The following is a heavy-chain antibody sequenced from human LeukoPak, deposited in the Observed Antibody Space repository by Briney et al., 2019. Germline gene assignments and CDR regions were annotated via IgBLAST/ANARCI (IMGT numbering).Heavy chain of an antibody. D-gene: IGHD6-13*01. CDR2: INPNSGGT. J-gene: IGHJ6*03. Sequence: ASVKVSCKASGYTFTGYYMHWVRQAPGQGLEWMGWINPNSGGTNYAQKFQGRVTMTRDTSISTAYMELSRLRSDDTAVYYCARDVAAAGTPYYYYYYMDVWGKGTTVTVPS. V-gene: IGHV1-2*02. CDR1: GYTFTGYY. CDR3: ARDVAAAGTPYYYYYYMDV.